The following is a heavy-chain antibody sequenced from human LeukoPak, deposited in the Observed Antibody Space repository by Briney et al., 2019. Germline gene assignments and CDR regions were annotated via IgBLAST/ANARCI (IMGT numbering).Heavy chain of an antibody. D-gene: IGHD5-12*01. CDR1: GFTVSSNY. CDR2: IYSGGST. CDR3: ARLSGYEYNWFDP. J-gene: IGHJ5*02. V-gene: IGHV3-66*01. Sequence: QSGGSLRLSCAASGFTVSSNYMSWVRQAPGKGLEWVSVIYSGGSTYYADSVKGRFTISRDNSKNTLYLQMNSLRAEDTAVYYCARLSGYEYNWFDPWGQGTLVTVSS.